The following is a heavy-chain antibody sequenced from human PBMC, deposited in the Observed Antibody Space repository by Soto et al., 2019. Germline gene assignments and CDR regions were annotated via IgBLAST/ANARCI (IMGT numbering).Heavy chain of an antibody. CDR2: IYYSGST. CDR3: ARANNRSAPFEY. J-gene: IGHJ4*01. V-gene: IGHV4-59*12. D-gene: IGHD3-3*01. Sequence: PSETLFLTCTVSGGSISSYYWSWIRQPPGKGLGWIGYIYYSGSTNYNPSLKSRVTISVDTSKNQFSLKLSSVTAADTAVYYCARANNRSAPFEYWGQGTLVTVSS. CDR1: GGSISSYY.